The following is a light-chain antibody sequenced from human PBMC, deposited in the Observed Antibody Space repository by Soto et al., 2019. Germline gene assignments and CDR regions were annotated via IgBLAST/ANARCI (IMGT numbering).Light chain of an antibody. J-gene: IGKJ1*01. V-gene: IGKV3-20*01. CDR2: DAS. CDR1: ESIRNNY. Sequence: EIVLTQSPGTLSLSPGESATLSCRASESIRNNYLAWYQQNPGQPPRVLIHDASTRTTGTPDRFSGSGSGKDFPLPTSGRGPGVFGVFYFKKSGTPPWTSGQGTRVKI. CDR3: KKSGTPPWT.